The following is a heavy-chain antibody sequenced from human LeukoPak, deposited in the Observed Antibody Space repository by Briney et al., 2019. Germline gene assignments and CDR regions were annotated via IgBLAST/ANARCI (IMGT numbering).Heavy chain of an antibody. J-gene: IGHJ6*02. CDR3: ARGDILTGYPEFYYYGMDV. CDR2: IYYSGST. Sequence: SQTLSLTCTVSGGSISSGGYYWSWIRQHPGKGLEWIGYIYYSGSTYYNPSLKSRVTISVDTSKNQFSLKLSSVTAADTAVYYCARGDILTGYPEFYYYGMDVWGQGTTVTVSS. CDR1: GGSISSGGYY. V-gene: IGHV4-31*03. D-gene: IGHD3-9*01.